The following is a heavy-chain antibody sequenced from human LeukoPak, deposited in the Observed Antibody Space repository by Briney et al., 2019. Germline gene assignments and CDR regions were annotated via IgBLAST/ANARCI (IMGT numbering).Heavy chain of an antibody. CDR1: GGSFSGYY. D-gene: IGHD2-15*01. J-gene: IGHJ3*02. CDR3: ARSCSGGSCYSNAFDI. Sequence: SETLSLTCAVYGGSFSGYYWSWIRQPPGKGLEWIGEINHSGSTNYNPSLKSRVTISVDTSKDQLSLKLSSVTAADTAVYYCARSCSGGSCYSNAFDIRGQGTMVTVSS. CDR2: INHSGST. V-gene: IGHV4-34*01.